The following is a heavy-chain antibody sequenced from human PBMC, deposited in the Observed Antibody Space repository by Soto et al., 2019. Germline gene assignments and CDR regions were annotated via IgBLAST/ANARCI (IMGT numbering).Heavy chain of an antibody. Sequence: ASVKVSCKASGFTFTVYDMHWVRQAPGQGLEWMGWIAPNSGGTNYAQKFQGRVTMTRDTSVSTAFMELSRLRSDDTAVYYCAIAYYYDSSGPPGLDAFDVWGHGTVVTVSS. V-gene: IGHV1-2*02. CDR2: IAPNSGGT. CDR3: AIAYYYDSSGPPGLDAFDV. D-gene: IGHD3-22*01. J-gene: IGHJ3*01. CDR1: GFTFTVYD.